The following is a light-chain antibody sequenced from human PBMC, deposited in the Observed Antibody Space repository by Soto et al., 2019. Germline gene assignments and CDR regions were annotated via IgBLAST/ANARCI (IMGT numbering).Light chain of an antibody. V-gene: IGKV1-5*01. CDR3: QQYNSYS. CDR2: DVS. J-gene: IGKJ1*01. CDR1: QSISSW. Sequence: IQMTQSPSTLSASVGDRVTITCRASQSISSWLAWYQQKPGKAPQLLIYDVSSLESGVPSRFSGSGSGTEFTLTISSLQPDDFATYYCQQYNSYSFGQGTKVDIK.